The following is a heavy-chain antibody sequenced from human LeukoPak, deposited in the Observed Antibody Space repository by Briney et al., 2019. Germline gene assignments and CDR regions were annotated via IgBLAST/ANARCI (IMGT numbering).Heavy chain of an antibody. J-gene: IGHJ4*02. CDR1: GFTFIIYW. D-gene: IGHD5-12*01. CDR3: VRGGGVSGYDLLDY. CDR2: INQDGSEE. V-gene: IGHV3-7*01. Sequence: GGSLRLPCAASGFTFIIYWMIWAPQAPGRGREGVPHINQDGSEEHYMDSVKARFIISRDNAKNSLSLQMDSLRAEDTAVYYCVRGGGVSGYDLLDYWGQGTLVTVSS.